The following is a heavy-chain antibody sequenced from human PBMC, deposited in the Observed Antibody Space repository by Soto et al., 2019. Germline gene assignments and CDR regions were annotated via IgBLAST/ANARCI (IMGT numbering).Heavy chain of an antibody. D-gene: IGHD5-18*01. CDR3: ARGGGYIYGCVDY. CDR2: INPSGGSR. Sequence: QVQLVQSGAEVKKPGASVKVSCKASGYTFTSYYMHWVLQAPGQGLELMGIINPSGGSRTYARKFQCRVTTPRDTYTSTDYMGLSSLRYDDTAVYYCARGGGYIYGCVDYWGQGNLVTVSS. J-gene: IGHJ4*02. CDR1: GYTFTSYY. V-gene: IGHV1-46*01.